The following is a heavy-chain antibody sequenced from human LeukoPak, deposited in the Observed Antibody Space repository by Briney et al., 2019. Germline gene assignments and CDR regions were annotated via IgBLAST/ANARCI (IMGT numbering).Heavy chain of an antibody. CDR2: IYYSGST. D-gene: IGHD2-2*01. CDR3: ARGPSGYCSSTSCYVFDY. Sequence: SQTLSLTCTVSGGSISSGDYYWSWIRQPPGKGLEWIGCIYYSGSTYYNPSLKSRVTISVDTSKNQFSLKLSSVTAADTAVYYCARGPSGYCSSTSCYVFDYWGQGTLVTVSS. V-gene: IGHV4-30-4*01. J-gene: IGHJ4*02. CDR1: GGSISSGDYY.